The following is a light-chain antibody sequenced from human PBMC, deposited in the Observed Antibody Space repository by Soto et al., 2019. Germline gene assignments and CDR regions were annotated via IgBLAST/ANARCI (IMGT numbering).Light chain of an antibody. V-gene: IGKV1-27*01. CDR3: RKYNSAPWT. CDR1: QGISNY. Sequence: DIQMTQSPSSLSASVGDRVTITCRASQGISNYLAWYQQQPGKVPKLLIYVASTWQSGVPSRFSGSGSGTDFTLTISSLQPEDVATYYCRKYNSAPWTVGQGTKVEFK. J-gene: IGKJ1*01. CDR2: VAS.